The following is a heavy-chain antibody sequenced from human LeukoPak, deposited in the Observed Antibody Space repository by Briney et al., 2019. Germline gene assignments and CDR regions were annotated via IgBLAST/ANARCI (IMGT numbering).Heavy chain of an antibody. CDR1: GFTFSSYA. J-gene: IGHJ4*02. CDR2: ISGSGGST. Sequence: GGSLRLSCAASGFTFSSYAMSWVRQAPGKGLEWVSAISGSGGSTYYADSVKGRFTISRDNSKNTLYLQMNSLRAEDTAVYYCAKFPTLRQLVLKFDYWSQGTLVTVSS. V-gene: IGHV3-23*01. CDR3: AKFPTLRQLVLKFDY. D-gene: IGHD6-13*01.